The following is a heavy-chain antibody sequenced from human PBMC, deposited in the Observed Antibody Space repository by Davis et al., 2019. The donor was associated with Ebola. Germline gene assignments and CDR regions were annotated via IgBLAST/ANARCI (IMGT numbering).Heavy chain of an antibody. CDR2: INPNSGGT. D-gene: IGHD6-13*01. CDR3: ARDFGRIAAAGHYYYYYMDV. CDR1: GYTFTGYY. J-gene: IGHJ6*03. Sequence: ASVKVSCKASGYTFTGYYMHWVRQAPGQGLEWMGWINPNSGGTNYAQKFQGRVTMTRDTSISTAYMELSRLRSDDTAVYYCARDFGRIAAAGHYYYYYMDVWGKGTTVTVSS. V-gene: IGHV1-2*02.